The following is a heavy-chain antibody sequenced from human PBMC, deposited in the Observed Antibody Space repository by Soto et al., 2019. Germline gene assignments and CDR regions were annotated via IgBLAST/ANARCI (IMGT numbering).Heavy chain of an antibody. CDR1: GGNFRSES. CDR3: ARRHNFGSNSVAYDI. J-gene: IGHJ3*02. D-gene: IGHD4-4*01. CDR2: IIPFFGTS. V-gene: IGHV1-69*12. Sequence: QVQLVQSGAEVRKPGSSVKVSCKASGGNFRSESINWVRQAPGQGLEWMGGIIPFFGTSDYAQKFQARLRITADHSTTTAYMELRSLRSPDTAVYYCARRHNFGSNSVAYDIWAQGTIITVSS.